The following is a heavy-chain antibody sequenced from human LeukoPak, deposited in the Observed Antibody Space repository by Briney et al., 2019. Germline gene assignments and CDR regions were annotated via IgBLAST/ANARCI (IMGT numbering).Heavy chain of an antibody. J-gene: IGHJ4*02. CDR2: IYYSGST. CDR3: ARERLLGSSGYYYGLFDY. CDR1: GGAISRYY. V-gene: IGHV4-59*12. Sequence: DPSETLSLTCSVSGGAISRYYWSWIRQPPGKGLEWIGYIYYSGSTNYNPSLKSRVTISVDTSKNQFSLKLSSVTAADTAVYYCARERLLGSSGYYYGLFDYWGQGTLVTVSS. D-gene: IGHD3-22*01.